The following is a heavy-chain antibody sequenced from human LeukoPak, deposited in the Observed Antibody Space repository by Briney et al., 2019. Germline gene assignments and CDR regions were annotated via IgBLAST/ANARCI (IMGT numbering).Heavy chain of an antibody. CDR2: ISGSGGST. CDR1: GFTFSSNA. J-gene: IGHJ6*02. Sequence: TGGSLRLSCSASGFTFSSNAMSWVRQAPGKGLEWVSAISGSGGSTYYADSVKGRFTTSRDNSKNTLYLQMNSLRAEDTALYYCAKYLYSVSYYGMDVWGQGTTVTVSS. D-gene: IGHD2-15*01. V-gene: IGHV3-23*01. CDR3: AKYLYSVSYYGMDV.